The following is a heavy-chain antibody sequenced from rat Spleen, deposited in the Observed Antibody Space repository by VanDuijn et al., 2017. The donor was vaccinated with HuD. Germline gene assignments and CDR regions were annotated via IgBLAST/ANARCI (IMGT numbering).Heavy chain of an antibody. CDR3: ASRTGNWFAY. D-gene: IGHD4-2*01. CDR2: ISFDGSNT. V-gene: IGHV5-7*01. J-gene: IGHJ3*01. CDR1: GFTFSDYY. Sequence: EVQMVESGGGLVKPGRSLKLSCAASGFTFSDYYMAWVRQAPTKGLEWVATISFDGSNTYYRDSVKGRFTISRDNAKSTLYLQMDSLRSEDTATYYCASRTGNWFAYWGQGTLVTVSS.